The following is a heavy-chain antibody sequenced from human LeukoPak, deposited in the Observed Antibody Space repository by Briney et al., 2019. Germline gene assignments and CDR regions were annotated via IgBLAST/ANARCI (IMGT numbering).Heavy chain of an antibody. CDR2: ISAYNGNT. CDR3: ASGIVGAPDDAFDI. D-gene: IGHD1-26*01. Sequence: GASVTVSCKASGYTFTSYGISWVRQAPGQGLEWMGWISAYNGNTNYAQKLQGRVTMTTDTSTSTAYMELRSLRSDDTAVYYCASGIVGAPDDAFDIWGQGTMVTVSS. CDR1: GYTFTSYG. J-gene: IGHJ3*02. V-gene: IGHV1-18*01.